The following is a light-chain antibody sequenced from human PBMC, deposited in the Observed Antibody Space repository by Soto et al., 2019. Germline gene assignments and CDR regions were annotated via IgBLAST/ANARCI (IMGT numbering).Light chain of an antibody. J-gene: IGLJ2*01. CDR3: CSYVGSSTLV. Sequence: QSALTQPASVSGSPGQSITISCTGTSSDVGSYNLVSWYQQHPGKAPKLMIYEGSKRPPGVSNRFSGSKSGNTASLTISGLQAEDEADYYCCSYVGSSTLVFGGGTKLTVL. CDR2: EGS. V-gene: IGLV2-23*01. CDR1: SSDVGSYNL.